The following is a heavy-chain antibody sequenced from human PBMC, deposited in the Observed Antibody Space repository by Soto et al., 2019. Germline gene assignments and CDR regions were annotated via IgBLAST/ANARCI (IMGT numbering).Heavy chain of an antibody. V-gene: IGHV1-8*01. CDR2: MDPNSGNT. CDR3: ARGRFVVVPAAIGAFDI. Sequence: ASLKVSCNASGCAFTSYDINCGRHTPGEGFEWMGWMDPNSGNTGYAQKFQGRVTMTRNTSISTAYMELSSLRSEDTAVYYCARGRFVVVPAAIGAFDIWGQGTMVTVSS. CDR1: GCAFTSYD. J-gene: IGHJ3*02. D-gene: IGHD2-2*02.